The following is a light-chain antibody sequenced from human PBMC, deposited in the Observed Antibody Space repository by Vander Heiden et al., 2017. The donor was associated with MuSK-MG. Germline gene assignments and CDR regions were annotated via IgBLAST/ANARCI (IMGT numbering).Light chain of an antibody. J-gene: IGLJ1*01. Sequence: QSVLTQPPSVSGAPGQRVTIPCNGSSSNIGAGYDVHWYQQLPGTAPKLLIYGNSNRPSGVPDRFSGSKSGTSASLAITGLQAEDEADYYCQSYDSSLSGYVFGTGTKVTVL. CDR3: QSYDSSLSGYV. CDR1: SSNIGAGYD. CDR2: GNS. V-gene: IGLV1-40*01.